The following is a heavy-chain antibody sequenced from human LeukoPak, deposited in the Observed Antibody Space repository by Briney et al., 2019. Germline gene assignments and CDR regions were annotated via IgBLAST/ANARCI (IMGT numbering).Heavy chain of an antibody. D-gene: IGHD3-10*01. CDR2: IYYSGST. CDR3: ARNRMVRGVIWFDP. CDR1: GGSISSYY. V-gene: IGHV4-59*01. J-gene: IGHJ5*02. Sequence: TSETLSLTCTVSGGSISSYYWSWIRQPPGKGLEWIGYIYYSGSTNYNPSLKSRVTISVDTSKNQFSLKLSSVTAADTAVYYCARNRMVRGVIWFDPWGQGTLVTVSS.